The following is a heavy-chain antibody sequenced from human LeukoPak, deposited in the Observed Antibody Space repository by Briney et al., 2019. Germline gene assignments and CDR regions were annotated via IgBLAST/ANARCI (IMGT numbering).Heavy chain of an antibody. V-gene: IGHV4-59*01. CDR3: ARVVGATGSSDD. CDR1: GGSISSDY. Sequence: SETLSFTCTVSGGSISSDYWSWIRQPPGKGLEWIGYIYYIGSTNYNPSPKSRITISVDTSKSHFSLKLSSVTAADTAVYYCARVVGATGSSDDWGQGTLVTVSS. J-gene: IGHJ4*02. D-gene: IGHD1-26*01. CDR2: IYYIGST.